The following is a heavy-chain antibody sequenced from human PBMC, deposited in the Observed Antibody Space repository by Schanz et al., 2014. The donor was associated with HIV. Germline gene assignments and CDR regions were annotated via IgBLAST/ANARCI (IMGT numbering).Heavy chain of an antibody. CDR3: AKSPIFGDVIFYGMDV. Sequence: QMRLVQSGAEVKKPGSSVKVSCKASGGPFSSYAISWVRQAPGQGLEWMGGMIPSFRLRTYAQKFQGRVTIAADESASTAYMELNSLRSDDTAVYYCAKSPIFGDVIFYGMDVWGQGTTVTVSS. V-gene: IGHV1-69*01. D-gene: IGHD3-3*02. J-gene: IGHJ6*02. CDR1: GGPFSSYA. CDR2: MIPSFRLR.